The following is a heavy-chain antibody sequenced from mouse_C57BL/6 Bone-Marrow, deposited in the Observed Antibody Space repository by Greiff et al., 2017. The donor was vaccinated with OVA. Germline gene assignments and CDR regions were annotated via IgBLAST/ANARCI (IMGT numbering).Heavy chain of an antibody. V-gene: IGHV1-80*01. D-gene: IGHD4-1*01. Sequence: VQGVESGAELVKPGASVKISCKASGYAFSSYWMNWVKQRPGKGLEWIGQIYPGDGDTNYNGKFKGKATLTADKSSSTAYMQLSSLTSEDSAVYFCAGGTLYWYFDVWGTGTTVTVSS. CDR2: IYPGDGDT. J-gene: IGHJ1*03. CDR3: AGGTLYWYFDV. CDR1: GYAFSSYW.